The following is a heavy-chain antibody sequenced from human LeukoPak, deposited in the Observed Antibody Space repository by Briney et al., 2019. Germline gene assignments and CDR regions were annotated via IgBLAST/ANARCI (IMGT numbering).Heavy chain of an antibody. J-gene: IGHJ4*02. CDR1: GYTFTGYY. Sequence: GASVKVSCKASGYTFTGYYMHWVRQAPGQGLEWMGWINPNSGGTNYARKFQGRVTMTRDTSTSTAYMELSRLRSDDTAVYYCARDIWVGIAAALAYWGQGTLVTVSS. CDR3: ARDIWVGIAAALAY. CDR2: INPNSGGT. V-gene: IGHV1-2*02. D-gene: IGHD6-13*01.